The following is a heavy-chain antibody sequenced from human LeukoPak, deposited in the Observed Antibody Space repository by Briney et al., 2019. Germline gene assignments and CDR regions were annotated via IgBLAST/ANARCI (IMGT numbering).Heavy chain of an antibody. CDR3: ARTFGGVIGNFDY. V-gene: IGHV4-59*01. Sequence: SETLSLTCTVSGGSISSYYRSWIRQPPGKGLEWIGYIYYSGSTNYNPSLKSRVTISVDTSKNQFSLKLSSVTAADTAVYYCARTFGGVIGNFDYWGQGTLVTVSS. J-gene: IGHJ4*02. CDR1: GGSISSYY. CDR2: IYYSGST. D-gene: IGHD3-16*02.